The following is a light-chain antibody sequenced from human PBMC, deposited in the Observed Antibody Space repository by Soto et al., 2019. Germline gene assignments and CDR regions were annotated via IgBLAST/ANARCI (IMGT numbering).Light chain of an antibody. J-gene: IGKJ1*01. CDR3: QQYKGGRWT. CDR1: QSVSSY. Sequence: EIVMTQSPATLSVSPGERATLSCRASQSVSSYLAWYQQKPGQAPRLLIYDASTRATDIPARFSGSGSGTEFRLTISSLQSEDSAVYYCQQYKGGRWTFGQGTKV. CDR2: DAS. V-gene: IGKV3-15*01.